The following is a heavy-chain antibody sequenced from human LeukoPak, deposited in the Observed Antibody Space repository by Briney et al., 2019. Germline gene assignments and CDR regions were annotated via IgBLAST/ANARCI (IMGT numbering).Heavy chain of an antibody. D-gene: IGHD2-15*01. CDR3: ATGLVVVAATAIDY. CDR1: GYTLTELS. V-gene: IGHV1-24*01. J-gene: IGHJ4*02. Sequence: ASVKVSCKVSGYTLTELSMHGVRQAPGKGLEWMGGFDPEDGETIYAQKFQGRVTMTEDTSTDTAYMELSSLRSEDTAVYYCATGLVVVAATAIDYWGQGTLVTVSS. CDR2: FDPEDGET.